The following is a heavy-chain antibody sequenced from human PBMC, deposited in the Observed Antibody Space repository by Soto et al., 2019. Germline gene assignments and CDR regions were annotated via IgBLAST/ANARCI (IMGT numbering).Heavy chain of an antibody. J-gene: IGHJ6*02. CDR1: GGSISSGDYY. CDR2: IYYSGST. CDR3: ARAGAAYFYYYGVDV. V-gene: IGHV4-30-4*01. D-gene: IGHD6-13*01. Sequence: SETLSLTCTVSGGSISSGDYYWNWIRQPPGRGLEWIGYIYYSGSTYYNPSLKSRVTISVDTSKNRFSLKLSSVTAADTAVYFCARAGAAYFYYYGVDVWGQGTMVTVSS.